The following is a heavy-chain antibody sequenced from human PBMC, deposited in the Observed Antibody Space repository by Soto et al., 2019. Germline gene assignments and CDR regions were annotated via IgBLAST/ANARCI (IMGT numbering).Heavy chain of an antibody. Sequence: GGSLRLSCAASGFTFSSYSMNWVRQAPGKGLEWVSSISSSSSYIYYADSVKGRFTISRDNAKNSLYLQMNSLRAEDTAVYYCARELGEVAGQVYWGQGTLVTVSS. J-gene: IGHJ4*02. V-gene: IGHV3-21*01. CDR1: GFTFSSYS. D-gene: IGHD6-19*01. CDR3: ARELGEVAGQVY. CDR2: ISSSSSYI.